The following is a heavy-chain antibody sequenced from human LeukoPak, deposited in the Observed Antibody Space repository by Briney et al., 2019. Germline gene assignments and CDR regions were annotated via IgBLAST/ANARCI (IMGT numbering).Heavy chain of an antibody. CDR1: GYTFTGYY. D-gene: IGHD5-18*01. J-gene: IGHJ4*02. Sequence: ASVKVSCKASGYTFTGYYMHWVRQAPGQGLEWMGWINPNSGGTNYAQKFQGRVTMTRDTSISTAYMELSRLRSDDTAVYYCARTGVAAMVTSDYWGQGTLVTVSS. CDR2: INPNSGGT. CDR3: ARTGVAAMVTSDY. V-gene: IGHV1-2*02.